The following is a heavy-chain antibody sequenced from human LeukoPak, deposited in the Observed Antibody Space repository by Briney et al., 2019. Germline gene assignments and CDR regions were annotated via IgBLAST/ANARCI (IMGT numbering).Heavy chain of an antibody. Sequence: PGGSLRLSCAASGFSFSRYSMYWVRQAPGKGLEWVSSISDSSTFIYYADSVRGRFTISRDNAKNSLFLHMSSLRAEDTALYYCAREHHDFHEDDGFDIWGQGTLVTVSS. CDR1: GFSFSRYS. CDR2: ISDSSTFI. CDR3: AREHHDFHEDDGFDI. V-gene: IGHV3-21*01. D-gene: IGHD2-21*02. J-gene: IGHJ3*02.